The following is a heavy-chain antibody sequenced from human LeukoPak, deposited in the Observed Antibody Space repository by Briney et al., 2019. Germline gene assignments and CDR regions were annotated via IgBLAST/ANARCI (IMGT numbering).Heavy chain of an antibody. CDR1: GFSLSTYW. CDR3: GDGGGWLFYY. D-gene: IGHD5-24*01. V-gene: IGHV3-7*01. Sequence: SGGSLRLSCVASGFSLSTYWVNWVRQAPGKGLEGVANIKQGGSEKHYVDSVKGRFTISRDDAKNSVYLQMNSLTAEDTAVYYCGDGGGWLFYYWGQGALVTVSS. J-gene: IGHJ4*02. CDR2: IKQGGSEK.